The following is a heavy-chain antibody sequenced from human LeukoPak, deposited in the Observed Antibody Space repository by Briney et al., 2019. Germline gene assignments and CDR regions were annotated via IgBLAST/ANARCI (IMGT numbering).Heavy chain of an antibody. CDR2: ITWNSGSR. J-gene: IGHJ4*02. CDR1: GFTFDDYA. Sequence: GGSLRLSCAASGFTFDDYAIHWVRQAPGKGLEWVSGITWNSGSRAYADSVKGRFTISRDNAKNSLYLQMNSLRAEDTAFYYCAKDIYYDTTGLLDYWGQGTLVTVSS. D-gene: IGHD3-22*01. CDR3: AKDIYYDTTGLLDY. V-gene: IGHV3-9*01.